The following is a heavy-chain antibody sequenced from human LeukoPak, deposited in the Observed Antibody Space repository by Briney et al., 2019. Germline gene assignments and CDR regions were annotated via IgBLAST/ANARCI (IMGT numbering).Heavy chain of an antibody. CDR3: AREGGLTGYYDIFDI. Sequence: ASVKVSCKSSGYTFIGYYMHWVRQAPGQGLEWMGWINPKSGGTNHAQKFQGRVTMTRDTSISTAYMELSRLKSDDTAVYFCAREGGLTGYYDIFDIWGQGTMVIVSS. J-gene: IGHJ3*02. D-gene: IGHD3-9*01. V-gene: IGHV1-2*02. CDR1: GYTFIGYY. CDR2: INPKSGGT.